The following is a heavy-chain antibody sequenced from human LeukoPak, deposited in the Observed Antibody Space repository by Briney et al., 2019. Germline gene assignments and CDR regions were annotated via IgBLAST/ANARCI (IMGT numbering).Heavy chain of an antibody. CDR1: GYSFTSYW. J-gene: IGHJ4*02. D-gene: IGHD6-13*01. Sequence: GESLKISCKGSGYSFTSYWIGWVRQMPGKGLEWMGIIYPGDSDTRYSPSFQGQVTISADKSISTAYLQWSSLKASDTAMYYCASCPEPLYSSSWSCGFDYWGQGTLVTVSS. V-gene: IGHV5-51*01. CDR3: ASCPEPLYSSSWSCGFDY. CDR2: IYPGDSDT.